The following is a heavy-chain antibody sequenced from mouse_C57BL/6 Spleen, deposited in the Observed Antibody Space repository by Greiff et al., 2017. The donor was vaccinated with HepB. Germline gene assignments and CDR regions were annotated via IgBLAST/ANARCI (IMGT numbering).Heavy chain of an antibody. CDR1: GYAFSSSW. CDR3: ARFLWIVATDGAMDY. V-gene: IGHV1-82*01. D-gene: IGHD1-1*01. J-gene: IGHJ4*01. Sequence: QVQLQQSGPELVKPGASVKISCKASGYAFSSSWMNWVKQRPGKGLEWIGRIYPGDGDTNYNGKFKGKATLTADKSSSTAYMQLSSLTSEDSAVYFCARFLWIVATDGAMDYWGQGTSVTVSS. CDR2: IYPGDGDT.